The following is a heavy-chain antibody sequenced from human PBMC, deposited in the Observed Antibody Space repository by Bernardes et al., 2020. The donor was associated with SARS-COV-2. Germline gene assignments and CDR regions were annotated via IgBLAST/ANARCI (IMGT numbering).Heavy chain of an antibody. CDR1: GYTFTSYA. CDR2: INAGKGNT. CDR3: ARDFLGGVTTQGYFDY. Sequence: ASVKVSCKASGYTFTSYAMHWVRQAPGQRLEGMGWINAGKGNTKYSQKFQGRVTITRDTSASTAYMELSSLRSEDTAVYYCARDFLGGVTTQGYFDYWGQGTLVTVSS. D-gene: IGHD4-4*01. J-gene: IGHJ4*02. V-gene: IGHV1-3*01.